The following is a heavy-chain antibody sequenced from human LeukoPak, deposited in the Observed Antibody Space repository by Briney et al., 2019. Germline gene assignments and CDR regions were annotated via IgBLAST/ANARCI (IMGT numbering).Heavy chain of an antibody. V-gene: IGHV3-15*01. D-gene: IGHD4-17*01. CDR2: IKSKINGGTT. CDR3: AREDYGDSEGLDY. Sequence: MAGGSLRLSCVASGLTFSNAWMSWVRQAPGKGLEWVGRIKSKINGGTTDYAAPVKGRFTILRDDSQNTVYLQMNSLKTEDTALYYCAREDYGDSEGLDYWGQGTLVTVSS. J-gene: IGHJ4*02. CDR1: GLTFSNAW.